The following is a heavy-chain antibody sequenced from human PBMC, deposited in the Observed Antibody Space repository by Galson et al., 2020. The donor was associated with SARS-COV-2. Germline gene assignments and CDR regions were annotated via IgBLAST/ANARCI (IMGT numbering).Heavy chain of an antibody. D-gene: IGHD3-3*01. CDR2: INEDGSEK. V-gene: IGHV3-7*01. Sequence: GSLRLSCAASGFTFSIFSMTWVRQAPGKGLEWVANINEDGSEKYYVDSVKGRFTISRDNVDNSLYLQMNSLRVEDTAVYYCARDTRSKYYGGYDYWGQGTLVTVSS. CDR3: ARDTRSKYYGGYDY. CDR1: GFTFSIFS. J-gene: IGHJ4*02.